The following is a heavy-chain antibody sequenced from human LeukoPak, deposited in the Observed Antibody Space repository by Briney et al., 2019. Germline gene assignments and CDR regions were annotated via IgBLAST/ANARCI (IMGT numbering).Heavy chain of an antibody. Sequence: SGGSLRLSCAASGFTFSFYSMHWVRQAPVKGLEWVAVISYDGSNKYYADSVKGRFTISRDNSKNTLYLQMNSLRAEDTAVYYCANGYFDLWGRGTLVTVSS. J-gene: IGHJ2*01. V-gene: IGHV3-30*18. CDR1: GFTFSFYS. CDR2: ISYDGSNK. CDR3: ANGYFDL.